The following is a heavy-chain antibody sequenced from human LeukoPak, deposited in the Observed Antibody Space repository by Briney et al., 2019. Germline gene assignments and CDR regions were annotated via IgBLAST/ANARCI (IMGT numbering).Heavy chain of an antibody. V-gene: IGHV3-30*18. CDR1: GFTFSSYG. CDR2: ISYDGSNK. Sequence: GGSLRLSCAASGFTFSSYGMHWVRRAPGKGLEWVAVISYDGSNKYYADSVKGRFTISRDNSKNTLYLQMNSLRAEDTAVYYCAKVDAVTMVRGVIGYGMDVWGQGTTVTVSS. CDR3: AKVDAVTMVRGVIGYGMDV. D-gene: IGHD3-10*01. J-gene: IGHJ6*02.